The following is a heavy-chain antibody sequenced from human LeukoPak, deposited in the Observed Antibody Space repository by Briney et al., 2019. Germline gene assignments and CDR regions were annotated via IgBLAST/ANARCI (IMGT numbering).Heavy chain of an antibody. Sequence: TSETLSLTCTVSGGSISSSSYYWGWIRQPPGKGLESIGSIYYSGSTYYNPSLKSRVTISVDTSKNQFSLKLSSVTAADTAVYYCARDPGGNKRLLWWSHFDYWGQGTLVTVSS. V-gene: IGHV4-39*07. CDR1: GGSISSSSYY. CDR2: IYYSGST. J-gene: IGHJ4*02. CDR3: ARDPGGNKRLLWWSHFDY. D-gene: IGHD2-21*01.